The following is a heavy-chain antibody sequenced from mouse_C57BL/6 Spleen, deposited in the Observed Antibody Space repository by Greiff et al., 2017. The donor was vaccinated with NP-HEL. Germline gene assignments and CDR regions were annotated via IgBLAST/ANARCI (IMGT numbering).Heavy chain of an antibody. D-gene: IGHD1-1*01. V-gene: IGHV1-55*01. CDR2: IYPGSGST. J-gene: IGHJ4*01. Sequence: QVQLQQPGAELVKPGASVKMSCKASGYTFTSYWITWVKQRPGQGLEWIGDIYPGSGSTNYNEKFKSKATLTVDTSSSTAYMQLSSLTSEDSAVYYCASGDYYGNYAMDYWGQGTSVTVSS. CDR3: ASGDYYGNYAMDY. CDR1: GYTFTSYW.